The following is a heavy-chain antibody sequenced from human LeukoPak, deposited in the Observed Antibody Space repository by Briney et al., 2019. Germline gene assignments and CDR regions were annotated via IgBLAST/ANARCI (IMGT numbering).Heavy chain of an antibody. D-gene: IGHD6-19*01. Sequence: GASVKVCCKASGYTFTSYGISWVRQAPGQGLEWMGWISAYNGNTNYAQKLQGRVTMTTDTSTSTAYMELRSLRSDDTAVYYCARDGFGYSSAYLTPSDAFDIWGQGTMVTVSS. CDR3: ARDGFGYSSAYLTPSDAFDI. CDR1: GYTFTSYG. CDR2: ISAYNGNT. J-gene: IGHJ3*02. V-gene: IGHV1-18*01.